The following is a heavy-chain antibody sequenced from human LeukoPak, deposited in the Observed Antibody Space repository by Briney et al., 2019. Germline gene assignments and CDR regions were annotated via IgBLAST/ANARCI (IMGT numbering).Heavy chain of an antibody. Sequence: PSETLSLTCTVSGGSISRYYGSWIPQPPGHGLEGIGYMYYSGSTNYNPSLKGRVTISADPSKNQSSLKLSSVTAADTAVYYCARLGATMVRGVRYYYYGMDVWGRGTTVTVSS. CDR3: ARLGATMVRGVRYYYYGMDV. CDR1: GGSISRYY. D-gene: IGHD3-10*01. J-gene: IGHJ6*02. V-gene: IGHV4-59*08. CDR2: MYYSGST.